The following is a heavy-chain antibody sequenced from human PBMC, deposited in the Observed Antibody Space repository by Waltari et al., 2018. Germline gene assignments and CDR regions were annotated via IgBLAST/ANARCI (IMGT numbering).Heavy chain of an antibody. V-gene: IGHV4-39*01. CDR1: GGSISSSSYY. CDR3: ARRGYYYDSSGYYCDAFDI. Sequence: QLQLQESGPGLVKPSETLSLTCTVSGGSISSSSYYWGWIRQPPGKGLEWIGRIYYSGSTYYNPALKSRVTISVDTSKNQFSLKLSSVTAADTAVYYCARRGYYYDSSGYYCDAFDIWGQGTMVTVSS. CDR2: IYYSGST. D-gene: IGHD3-22*01. J-gene: IGHJ3*02.